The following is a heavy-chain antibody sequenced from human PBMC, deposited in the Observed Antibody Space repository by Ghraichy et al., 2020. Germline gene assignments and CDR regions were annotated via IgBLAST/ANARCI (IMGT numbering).Heavy chain of an antibody. CDR3: ARGDYGDYVVPINWFDP. D-gene: IGHD4-17*01. CDR2: ISSSGSTI. V-gene: IGHV3-11*01. Sequence: GSLRLSCAASGFTFSDYYMSWIRQAPGKGLEWVSYISSSGSTIYYADSVKGRFTISRDNAKNSLYLQMNSLRAEDTAVYYCARGDYGDYVVPINWFDPWGQGTLVTVSS. J-gene: IGHJ5*02. CDR1: GFTFSDYY.